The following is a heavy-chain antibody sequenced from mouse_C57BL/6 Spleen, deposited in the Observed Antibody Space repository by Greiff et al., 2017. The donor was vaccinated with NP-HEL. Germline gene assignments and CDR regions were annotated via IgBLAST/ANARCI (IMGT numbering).Heavy chain of an antibody. CDR3: ASPLRRGPWFAY. CDR2: INPNNGGT. Sequence: VQLQQSGPELVKPGASVKMSCKASGYTFTDYNMHWVKQSHGKSLEWIGYINPNNGGTSYNQKFKGKATLTVNKSSSTAYMELRSLTSEDSAVYYCASPLRRGPWFAYWGQGTLVTVSA. D-gene: IGHD2-4*01. V-gene: IGHV1-22*01. CDR1: GYTFTDYN. J-gene: IGHJ3*01.